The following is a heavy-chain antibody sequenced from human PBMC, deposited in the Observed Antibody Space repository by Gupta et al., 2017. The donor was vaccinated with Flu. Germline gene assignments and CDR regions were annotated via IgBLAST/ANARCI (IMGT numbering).Heavy chain of an antibody. V-gene: IGHV4-39*01. CDR1: GGSISSTYYY. CDR2: IFYSGST. CDR3: ASMSDDKAMFLLRDY. D-gene: IGHD5-18*01. J-gene: IGHJ4*02. Sequence: QLQLQESGPGLVKPSETLSLTCTVSGGSISSTYYYWGWIRQPPGKGLEWIGSIFYSGSTYYNPSLKSRVTISVDTSKNQFSLKLSSVTAADTAVYYCASMSDDKAMFLLRDYWGQGTLVTVSS.